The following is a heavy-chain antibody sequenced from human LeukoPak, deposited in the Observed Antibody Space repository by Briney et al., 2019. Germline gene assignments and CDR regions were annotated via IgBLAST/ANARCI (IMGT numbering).Heavy chain of an antibody. V-gene: IGHV4-61*01. CDR2: IYYSGST. CDR1: GGSISSGGSIGSFY. J-gene: IGHJ4*02. CDR3: ARDTAAAPPTN. D-gene: IGHD6-13*01. Sequence: SQTLSLTCTVSGGSISSGGSIGSFYWSWIRQPPGKGLEWIGYIYYSGSTSYNPSLKSRVTISVDTSENQFSLKLSSVTAADTAVYYCARDTAAAPPTNWGQGTLVTVSS.